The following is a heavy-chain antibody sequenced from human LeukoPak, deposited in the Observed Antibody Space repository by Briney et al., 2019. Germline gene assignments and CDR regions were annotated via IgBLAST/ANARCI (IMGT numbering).Heavy chain of an antibody. CDR3: ARDLAVRGVISSNWFDP. Sequence: PSETLSLTCTVSGGSISSYYWSWIRQPPGKGLEWIGYIYYSGSTNYNPSLKSRVTISVDTSKNQFSLKLSSVTAADTAVYYCARDLAVRGVISSNWFDPWGQGTLVTVSS. CDR2: IYYSGST. J-gene: IGHJ5*02. CDR1: GGSISSYY. V-gene: IGHV4-59*01. D-gene: IGHD3-10*01.